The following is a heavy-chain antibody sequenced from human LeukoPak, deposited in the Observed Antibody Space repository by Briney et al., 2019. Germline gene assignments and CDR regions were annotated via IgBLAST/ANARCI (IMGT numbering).Heavy chain of an antibody. V-gene: IGHV3-48*01. CDR3: ARDIDGSSRLDY. CDR2: INRGSSTI. Sequence: GRSLRLSCVVSGFTFSSYGMNWVRPAPGKGLEWVSYINRGSSTINYANSVKGRFTISRDNSKNTLYLQMNSLRGEDTAVYYCARDIDGSSRLDYWGEGTLVTVSS. CDR1: GFTFSSYG. D-gene: IGHD6-25*01. J-gene: IGHJ4*02.